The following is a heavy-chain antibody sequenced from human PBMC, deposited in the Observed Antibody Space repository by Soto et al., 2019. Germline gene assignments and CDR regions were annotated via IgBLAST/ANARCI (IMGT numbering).Heavy chain of an antibody. CDR1: GFTFSRYS. Sequence: EVQLVESGGGLVRPGGSLRLSCAASGFTFSRYSMNWVRQAPGKGLEWVSSISSTTNYIYYADSMKGRFTVSRDNAKNSVYLDMNSLSAEDTAVYYCARESEDLTSNFDYWAREPWSPSPQ. CDR3: ARESEDLTSNFDY. J-gene: IGHJ4*02. CDR2: ISSTTNYI. V-gene: IGHV3-21*01.